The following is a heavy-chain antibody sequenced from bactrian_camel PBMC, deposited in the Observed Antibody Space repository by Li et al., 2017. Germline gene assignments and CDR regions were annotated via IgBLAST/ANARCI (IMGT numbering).Heavy chain of an antibody. CDR1: GYTYSSNC. J-gene: IGHJ4*01. Sequence: VQLVESGGGLVQPGGSLRLSCAASGYTYSSNCIGWFRQGLGQKREGVASIESDGTAKYAASVKGRFTISHDAAKNSIDLQMNSLKPDDTAVYYCAATGQMLSVAGCRTQGTQVTVS. CDR2: IESDGTA. D-gene: IGHD1*01. V-gene: IGHV3S53*01.